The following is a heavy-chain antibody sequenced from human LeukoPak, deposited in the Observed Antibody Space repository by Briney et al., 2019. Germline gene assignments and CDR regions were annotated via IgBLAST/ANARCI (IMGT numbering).Heavy chain of an antibody. Sequence: GSLRLSCAASGFTFSSYGMHWVRQAPGKGLEWVAFIRYDGSNKYYADSVKGRFTISRDNSKNTLYLQMNSLRAEDTAVYYCAKGSKAVVFTRDHYMDVWGKGTTVTISS. V-gene: IGHV3-30*02. CDR3: AKGSKAVVFTRDHYMDV. J-gene: IGHJ6*03. CDR2: IRYDGSNK. D-gene: IGHD3-22*01. CDR1: GFTFSSYG.